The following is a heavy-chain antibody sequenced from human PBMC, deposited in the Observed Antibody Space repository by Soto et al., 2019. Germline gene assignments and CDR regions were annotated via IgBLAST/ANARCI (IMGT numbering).Heavy chain of an antibody. J-gene: IGHJ6*02. CDR3: AKDMLGSSLYYYYGMDV. V-gene: IGHV3-9*01. CDR1: GFTFDDYA. D-gene: IGHD1-26*01. CDR2: ISWNSGSI. Sequence: PGGSLRLSCAASGFTFDDYAMHWVRQAPGKGLEWVSGISWNSGSIGYADSVKGRFTISRDNAKNSLYLQMSSLRAEDTALYYCAKDMLGSSLYYYYGMDVWGQGTTVTVSS.